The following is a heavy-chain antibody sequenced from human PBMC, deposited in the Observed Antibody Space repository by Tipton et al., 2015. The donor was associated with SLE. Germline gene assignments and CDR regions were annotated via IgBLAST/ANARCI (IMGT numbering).Heavy chain of an antibody. CDR3: AREGESFYPSYNFDY. J-gene: IGHJ4*02. CDR1: GFTFSTYW. Sequence: SLRLSCAASGFTFSTYWMSWVRQAPGKGLEWVANIKQDGGEQNYVDSVKGRLIISRDNAKNALYLQMNNLRAEDTAVYYCAREGESFYPSYNFDYWGQGTLVTVSS. CDR2: IKQDGGEQ. D-gene: IGHD1-26*01. V-gene: IGHV3-7*01.